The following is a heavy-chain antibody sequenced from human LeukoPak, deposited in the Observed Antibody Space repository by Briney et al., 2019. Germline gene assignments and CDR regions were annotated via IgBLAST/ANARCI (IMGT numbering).Heavy chain of an antibody. CDR1: GGTFSSYA. Sequence: GASVKVSCKASGGTFSSYAISWVRQAPGQGLEWMGGIIPIFGTANYAQKFQGRVTMTEDTSTDTAYMELSSLRSEDTAVYYCAILRVGATAFDYWGQGTLVTVSS. CDR3: AILRVGATAFDY. V-gene: IGHV1-69*06. D-gene: IGHD1-26*01. CDR2: IIPIFGTA. J-gene: IGHJ4*02.